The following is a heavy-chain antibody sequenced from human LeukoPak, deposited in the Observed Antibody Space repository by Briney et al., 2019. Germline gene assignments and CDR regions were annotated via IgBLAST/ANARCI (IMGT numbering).Heavy chain of an antibody. CDR1: GFTLSSYW. Sequence: GGSLRLSCAASGFTLSSYWMHWVRQTPGMGLVWVSRINSDGSSTSYADSVKGRLTISRDNAKNTLYLQMNSLRAEDTAVYYCARGLHCSGGSCYDTTFDYWGQGTLVTVSS. D-gene: IGHD2-15*01. CDR3: ARGLHCSGGSCYDTTFDY. V-gene: IGHV3-74*01. CDR2: INSDGSST. J-gene: IGHJ4*02.